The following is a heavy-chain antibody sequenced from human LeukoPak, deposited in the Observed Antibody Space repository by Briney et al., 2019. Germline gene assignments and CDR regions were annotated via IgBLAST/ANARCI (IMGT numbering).Heavy chain of an antibody. J-gene: IGHJ4*02. Sequence: GGSLRLFCAASGFTFSSYGMHWVRQAPGKGLEWVAVIWYDGSNKYYADSVKGRFTISRDNSKNTLYLQMNSLRAEDTAVYYCAKDQGSCWDGTCDYWGQGTLVTVSS. CDR2: IWYDGSNK. V-gene: IGHV3-33*06. CDR1: GFTFSSYG. CDR3: AKDQGSCWDGTCDY. D-gene: IGHD6-19*01.